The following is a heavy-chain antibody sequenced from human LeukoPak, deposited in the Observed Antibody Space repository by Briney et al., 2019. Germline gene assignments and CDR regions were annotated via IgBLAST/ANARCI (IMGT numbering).Heavy chain of an antibody. V-gene: IGHV4-39*01. J-gene: IGHJ3*02. Sequence: PSETLSLTCTVSGGSISSSTYYWGWIRQPPGKGLEWIGSIYYNGGTYYNPSLKSRVTISVDTSKNQFSLKLSSVTAADTAIYYCARRIVAAVNDAFDSWGQGTMVTV. CDR3: ARRIVAAVNDAFDS. CDR1: GGSISSSTYY. CDR2: IYYNGGT. D-gene: IGHD6-13*01.